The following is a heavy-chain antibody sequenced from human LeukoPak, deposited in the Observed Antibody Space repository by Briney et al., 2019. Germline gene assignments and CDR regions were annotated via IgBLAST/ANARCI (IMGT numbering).Heavy chain of an antibody. CDR3: ARHFVESTSLLYAFDI. CDR2: IYPADSTA. J-gene: IGHJ3*02. Sequence: GESLKISCKASGYSFTTYWIGWVRQMPGKGLEWMGIIYPADSTAHYSPSFQGQVTISVDKSINTAYLQWSRLKASDTAMYYCARHFVESTSLLYAFDIWGQGTMVTVSS. CDR1: GYSFTTYW. V-gene: IGHV5-51*01. D-gene: IGHD2-2*01.